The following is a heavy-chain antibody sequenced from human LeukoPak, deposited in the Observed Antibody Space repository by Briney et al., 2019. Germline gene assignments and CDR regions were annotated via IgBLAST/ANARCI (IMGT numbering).Heavy chain of an antibody. Sequence: SETLSLTCTVSGGSISSGDYYWRWIRQPPGKGLEWIGYIYYSGSTYYNPSLKSRVTISVDTSKNQFSLKLSSVTAADTAVYYCARVEQQLGYYYYGMDVWGKGTTVTVPS. V-gene: IGHV4-30-4*01. CDR3: ARVEQQLGYYYYGMDV. J-gene: IGHJ6*04. CDR1: GGSISSGDYY. CDR2: IYYSGST. D-gene: IGHD6-13*01.